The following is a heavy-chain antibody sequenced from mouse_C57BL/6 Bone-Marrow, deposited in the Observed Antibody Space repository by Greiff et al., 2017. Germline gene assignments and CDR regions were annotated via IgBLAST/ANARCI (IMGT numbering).Heavy chain of an antibody. J-gene: IGHJ2*01. CDR2: IHPSDSDT. CDR3: AIFSTAWGY. V-gene: IGHV1-74*01. CDR1: GYTFTSYS. Sequence: VQLQQPGAELVKPGASVKLSCKASGYTFTSYSMHWVQQRPGQGLEWIGTIHPSDSDTNYTQKFKGKATLTVDNASSTAYMQLSSLTSEDSAVYCCAIFSTAWGYWGQGTTLTVSS. D-gene: IGHD4-1*02.